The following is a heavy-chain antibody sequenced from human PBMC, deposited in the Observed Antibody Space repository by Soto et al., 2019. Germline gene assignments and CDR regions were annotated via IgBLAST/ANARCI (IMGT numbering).Heavy chain of an antibody. Sequence: ASVKVSCQASGGTFSSYAISWVRQAPGQGLEWMGGIIPIFGTANYAQKFQGRVTITADESTSTAYMELSSLRSEDTAVYYCARQVGTGTLYYFDYWGQGTLVTVSS. CDR2: IIPIFGTA. V-gene: IGHV1-69*13. CDR3: ARQVGTGTLYYFDY. D-gene: IGHD1-1*01. CDR1: GGTFSSYA. J-gene: IGHJ4*02.